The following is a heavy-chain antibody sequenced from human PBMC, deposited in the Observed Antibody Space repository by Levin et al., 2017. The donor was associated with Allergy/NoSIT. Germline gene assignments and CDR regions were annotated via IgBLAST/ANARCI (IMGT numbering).Heavy chain of an antibody. J-gene: IGHJ4*02. CDR1: GGSFSGYY. V-gene: IGHV4-34*01. CDR3: ARGRSYYGSGSYDY. Sequence: SETLSLTCAVYGGSFSGYYWSWIRQPPGKGLEWIGEINHSGSTNYNPSLKSRVTISVDTSKNQFSLTLTSVTAADTAVYYCARGRSYYGSGSYDYWGQGTLVTVSS. D-gene: IGHD3-10*01. CDR2: INHSGST.